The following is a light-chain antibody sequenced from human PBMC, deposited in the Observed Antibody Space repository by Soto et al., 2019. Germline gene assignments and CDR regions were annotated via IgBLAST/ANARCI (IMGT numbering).Light chain of an antibody. CDR1: SSNIGSHT. CDR2: SSD. Sequence: QSVLIQPPSVSGTPGQRVTISCSGSSSNIGSHTVSWYQQLPGTAPKLLIYSSDQRPSGVPDRFSGSKSGTSASLAISGLQSEDEADYFCTSYTSSNTPVFGTGTKVTVL. V-gene: IGLV1-44*01. J-gene: IGLJ1*01. CDR3: TSYTSSNTPV.